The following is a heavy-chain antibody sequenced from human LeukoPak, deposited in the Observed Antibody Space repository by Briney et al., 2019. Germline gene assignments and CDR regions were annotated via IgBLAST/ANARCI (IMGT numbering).Heavy chain of an antibody. D-gene: IGHD4-17*01. V-gene: IGHV4-30-2*01. Sequence: SETLSLTCAVSGGSINNGGYSWSWIRQPPGKGLEWIGYIYHSESTNYNPSLKSRVTISVDTSKNQFSLKLSSVTAADTAVYYCARGTMTTVTYYFDYWGQGTLVTVSS. J-gene: IGHJ4*02. CDR1: GGSINNGGYS. CDR3: ARGTMTTVTYYFDY. CDR2: IYHSEST.